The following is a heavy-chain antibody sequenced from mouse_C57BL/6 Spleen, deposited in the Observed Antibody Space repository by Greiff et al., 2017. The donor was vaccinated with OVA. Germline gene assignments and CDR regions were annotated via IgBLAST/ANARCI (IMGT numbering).Heavy chain of an antibody. V-gene: IGHV5-17*01. J-gene: IGHJ1*03. CDR1: GFTFSDYG. D-gene: IGHD1-1*01. Sequence: EVKVVESGGGLVKPGGSLKLSCAASGFTFSDYGMHWVRQAPEKGLEWVAYISSGSSTIYYADTVKGRFTISRDNAKNTLFLQMTSLRSEDTAMYYCARSSPHWYFDVWGTGTTVTVSS. CDR3: ARSSPHWYFDV. CDR2: ISSGSSTI.